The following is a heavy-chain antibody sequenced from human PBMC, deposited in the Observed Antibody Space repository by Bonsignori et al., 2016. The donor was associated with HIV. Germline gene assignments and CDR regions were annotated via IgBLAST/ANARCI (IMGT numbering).Heavy chain of an antibody. J-gene: IGHJ3*02. Sequence: GESLKISCAASGFTFSSYAMHWVRQAPGKGLEWVAVISYDGSNKYYADSVKGRFTISRDNSKNTLYLQMNSLRAEDTAVYYCAREGYYDSIYAFDIWAKGQWSPSPQ. CDR2: ISYDGSNK. D-gene: IGHD3-22*01. CDR1: GFTFSSYA. CDR3: AREGYYDSIYAFDI. V-gene: IGHV3-30-3*01.